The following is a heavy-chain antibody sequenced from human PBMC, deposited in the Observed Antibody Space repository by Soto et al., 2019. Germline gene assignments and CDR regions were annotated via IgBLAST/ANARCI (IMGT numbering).Heavy chain of an antibody. CDR2: ISYDGSNK. D-gene: IGHD6-19*01. CDR3: ARDKQWLVQDY. J-gene: IGHJ4*02. V-gene: IGHV3-30-3*01. CDR1: GFTFSSYA. Sequence: QGQLVESGGGVVQPGRSLRLSCAASGFTFSSYAMHWVRQAPGKGLEWVAVISYDGSNKYYADSVKGRFTISRDNSKNTLYLQMNSLRAEDTAVYYCARDKQWLVQDYWGQGTLVTVSS.